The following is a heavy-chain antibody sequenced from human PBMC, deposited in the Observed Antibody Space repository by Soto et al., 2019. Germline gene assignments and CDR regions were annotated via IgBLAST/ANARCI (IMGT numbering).Heavy chain of an antibody. V-gene: IGHV2-5*02. CDR2: IYWDDDK. CDR3: AHIAYAWVLGGFDY. D-gene: IGHD3-16*01. Sequence: QITLKESGPTLVKPTQTLTLTCTFSGFSLSTTAVGVGWIRQPPGRALEWLALIYWDDDKRYSPSLKSRLTITKDTSKIQVVLTMTNRDPLDTATYYCAHIAYAWVLGGFDYWGQGTLVTVSS. CDR1: GFSLSTTAVG. J-gene: IGHJ4*02.